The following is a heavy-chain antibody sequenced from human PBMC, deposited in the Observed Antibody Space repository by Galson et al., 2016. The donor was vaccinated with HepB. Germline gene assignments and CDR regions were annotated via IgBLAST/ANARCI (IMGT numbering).Heavy chain of an antibody. D-gene: IGHD2-21*01. V-gene: IGHV3-74*03. CDR1: GFTFTKFW. Sequence: SLRLSCAASGFTFTKFWMHWFRQVPGKGPVWIARINSDGSDITYADSVKGRFTVSRDNAKNTVFLQMSSLRVEDTAVYYCARGHVANGHWGQGSMVIVSS. CDR2: INSDGSDI. CDR3: ARGHVANGH. J-gene: IGHJ4*02.